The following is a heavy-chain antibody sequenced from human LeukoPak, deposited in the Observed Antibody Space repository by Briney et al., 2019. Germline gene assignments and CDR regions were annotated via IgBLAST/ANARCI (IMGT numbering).Heavy chain of an antibody. D-gene: IGHD3-3*01. V-gene: IGHV1-2*02. CDR2: INHNSGGT. Sequence: GASVKVSCKASGYTFTGYYMHWVRPAPGQGLEWMGWINHNSGGTNYAQKFQGRVTMTRDTSISTAYMELSRLRSDDTAVYYCARDYYDFWSGYYRALGYWGQGTLVTVSS. CDR3: ARDYYDFWSGYYRALGY. J-gene: IGHJ4*02. CDR1: GYTFTGYY.